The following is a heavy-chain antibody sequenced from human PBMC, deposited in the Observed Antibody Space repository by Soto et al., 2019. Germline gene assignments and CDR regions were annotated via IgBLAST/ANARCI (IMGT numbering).Heavy chain of an antibody. J-gene: IGHJ3*02. Sequence: SETLSITCAVSGGSISSGGYSWSWIRQPPGKGLEWIGYIYHSGSTYYSPSLKSRVTISVDRSKNQFSLKLSSVTAADTAVYYCARGFSSGPALDAFDIWGQGTMVT. V-gene: IGHV4-30-2*01. D-gene: IGHD6-25*01. CDR2: IYHSGST. CDR1: GGSISSGGYS. CDR3: ARGFSSGPALDAFDI.